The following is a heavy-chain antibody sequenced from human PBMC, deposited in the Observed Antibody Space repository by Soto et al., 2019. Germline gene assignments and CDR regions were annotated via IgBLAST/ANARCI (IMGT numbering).Heavy chain of an antibody. Sequence: PGGSLRLSCAASGFTFTRYSMNWVRQAPGKGLEWVSSISSTTNYIYYGDSMKGRFTISRDNGKNSLYLEMHSLRAEDTAVYYCAKEPAVRGVHFDYWGQGTLVTVSS. CDR2: ISSTTNYI. J-gene: IGHJ4*02. CDR3: AKEPAVRGVHFDY. V-gene: IGHV3-21*06. D-gene: IGHD3-10*01. CDR1: GFTFTRYS.